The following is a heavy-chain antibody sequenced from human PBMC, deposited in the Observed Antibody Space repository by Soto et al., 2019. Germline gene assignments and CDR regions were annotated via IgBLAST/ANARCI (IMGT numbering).Heavy chain of an antibody. V-gene: IGHV4-4*07. CDR2: IYTSGST. J-gene: IGHJ4*02. Sequence: PSQTLSLTCTVSGGSISGSYWIWIRQPAGKGLECIGRIYTSGSTNYNPALKSRVIISADTSRKQFSLKLSSVTAADTAVYYCAREYIVRGIGYFDYWGQGTLVTVSS. D-gene: IGHD3-10*01. CDR3: AREYIVRGIGYFDY. CDR1: GGSISGSY.